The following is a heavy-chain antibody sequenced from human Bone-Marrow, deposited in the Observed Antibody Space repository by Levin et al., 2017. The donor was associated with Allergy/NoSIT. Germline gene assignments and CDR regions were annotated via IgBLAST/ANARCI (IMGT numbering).Heavy chain of an antibody. J-gene: IGHJ4*02. CDR3: ARALIVGATSGGDY. CDR2: INSDGSNK. D-gene: IGHD1-26*01. CDR1: GFTFSSYW. V-gene: IGHV3-74*01. Sequence: GGSLRLSCAASGFTFSSYWMHWVRQAPGKGLVWVSRINSDGSNKNYADSVKGRFTISRDNAKNTLYLQMNSLRAEDTAVYYCARALIVGATSGGDYWGQGILVTVSA.